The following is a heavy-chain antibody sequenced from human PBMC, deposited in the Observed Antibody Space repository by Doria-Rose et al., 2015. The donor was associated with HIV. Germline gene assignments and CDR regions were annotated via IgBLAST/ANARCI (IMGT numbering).Heavy chain of an antibody. Sequence: QVPLVESGAEVKKPGASVKVSCKASGYTFTSYDINWGRQATGQGLEWMGWINPNSGNTGYAQKFQGRVTMTRNTSISTAYMELSSLTSEDTAVYFCARGFSKLRGDSWGQGTLVTVSS. CDR1: GYTFTSYD. CDR3: ARGFSKLRGDS. V-gene: IGHV1-8*02. J-gene: IGHJ4*02. CDR2: INPNSGNT. D-gene: IGHD2-2*01.